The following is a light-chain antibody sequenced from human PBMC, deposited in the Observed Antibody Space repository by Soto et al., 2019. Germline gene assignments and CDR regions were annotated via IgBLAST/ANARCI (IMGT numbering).Light chain of an antibody. Sequence: EIVLTQSPGILSLSPGERASLSCRASQSVSSNYLAWYQQKPGQAPRLLIYGASSRATGIPDRFSGSGSGTDFTLTVSRLEPEDFAVHYCQQYGSSPLTFGGGTRVQIK. CDR2: GAS. CDR3: QQYGSSPLT. V-gene: IGKV3-20*01. CDR1: QSVSSNY. J-gene: IGKJ4*01.